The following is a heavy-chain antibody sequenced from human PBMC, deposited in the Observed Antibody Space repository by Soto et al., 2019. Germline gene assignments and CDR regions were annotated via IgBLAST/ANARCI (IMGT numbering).Heavy chain of an antibody. J-gene: IGHJ4*02. CDR2: ISYSGST. Sequence: QVQLQESGPGLVKPSQTLSLTCTVSGGSISSGDSHWSWIRQPPGKGLEWIGYISYSGSTYYNPSLKSRVTISVDTSKNQFALKLSSVTAADTAVYYCARVGHYYAIDYWGQGTLVTVSS. CDR3: ARVGHYYAIDY. V-gene: IGHV4-30-4*01. CDR1: GGSISSGDSH. D-gene: IGHD2-8*01.